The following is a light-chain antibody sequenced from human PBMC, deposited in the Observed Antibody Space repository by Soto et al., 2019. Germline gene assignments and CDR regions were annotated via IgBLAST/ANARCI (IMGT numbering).Light chain of an antibody. J-gene: IGLJ2*01. V-gene: IGLV4-60*03. CDR1: SGHNSYI. Sequence: QSVLTQSSSASASLGSSVKLTCTLSSGHNSYIIAWHQQQTGKAPRFLMTVEGSGSYNKGSGVPDRVSASSSGADRYHTISNLQSEDEATYYCDTWDTNTQVFGGGTQLTVL. CDR3: DTWDTNTQV. CDR2: VEGSGSY.